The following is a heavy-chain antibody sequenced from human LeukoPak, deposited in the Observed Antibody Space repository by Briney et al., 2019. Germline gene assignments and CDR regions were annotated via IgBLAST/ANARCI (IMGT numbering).Heavy chain of an antibody. CDR3: ARDRSSTHSGSYSGFNY. J-gene: IGHJ4*02. Sequence: PGGSLRLSCEGSGFTFSNYWMSWVRQAPGKGLEWVANIKQDGSEKYYVDSVKGRFTISRDNAKNSLYLQMNSLRAEDTAVYYCARDRSSTHSGSYSGFNYWGQGTLVTVSS. CDR2: IKQDGSEK. V-gene: IGHV3-7*01. CDR1: GFTFSNYW. D-gene: IGHD1-26*01.